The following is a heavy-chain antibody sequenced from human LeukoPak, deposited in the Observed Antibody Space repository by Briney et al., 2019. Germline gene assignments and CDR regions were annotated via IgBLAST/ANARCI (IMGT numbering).Heavy chain of an antibody. D-gene: IGHD3-22*01. CDR1: GGSISSYY. J-gene: IGHJ1*01. CDR2: IYYSGST. V-gene: IGHV4-59*08. Sequence: ASETLSLTCTVSGGSISSYYWSWIRQPPGKGLEWIGYIYYSGSTNYNPSLKSRVTISVDTSKNQFSLKLSSVTAADTAVYYCATGDSSGYYFAEYFQHWGQGTLVTVSS. CDR3: ATGDSSGYYFAEYFQH.